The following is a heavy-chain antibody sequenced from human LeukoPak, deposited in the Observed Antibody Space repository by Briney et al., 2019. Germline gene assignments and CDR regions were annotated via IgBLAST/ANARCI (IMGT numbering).Heavy chain of an antibody. CDR3: ARGRWGGNAFDI. CDR1: GGSFSGYY. J-gene: IGHJ3*02. CDR2: INHSGST. D-gene: IGHD3-10*01. Sequence: SETLSLTCAVNGGSFSGYYWTWIRQSPGKGLEWIGEINHSGSTNYNASLKSRVTISEDTSKNQFSLKMASVTAADTAVYYCARGRWGGNAFDIWGQGTMVTVSS. V-gene: IGHV4-34*01.